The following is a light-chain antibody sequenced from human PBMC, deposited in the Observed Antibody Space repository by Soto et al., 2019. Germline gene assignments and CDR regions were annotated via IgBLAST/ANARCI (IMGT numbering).Light chain of an antibody. CDR1: SGHSSYT. CDR3: QTWGTGIQI. CDR2: LNSDGSH. Sequence: QLVLTQSPSASASLGASVKLTCTLSSGHSSYTIAWHQQQPETGPRFLMKLNSDGSHMKGDGIPDRFSGSSSGAERYLTISSLQYEDEAYYYCQTWGTGIQIFGGGTKLTVL. J-gene: IGLJ2*01. V-gene: IGLV4-69*01.